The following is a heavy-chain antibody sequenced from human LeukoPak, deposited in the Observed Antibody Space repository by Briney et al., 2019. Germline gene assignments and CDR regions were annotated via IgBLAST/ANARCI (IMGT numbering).Heavy chain of an antibody. CDR2: IYHSGST. V-gene: IGHV4-30-2*01. CDR1: GGSISSGGYS. D-gene: IGHD3-22*01. Sequence: SQTLSLTCAVSGGSISSGGYSWSWIRQPPGKGLEWIGYIYHSGSTYYNPSLKSRVTISVDRSKNQFSLKLSSVTAADTAVCYCARSKGRDYDSSGYSVGAFDYWGQGTLVTVSS. J-gene: IGHJ4*02. CDR3: ARSKGRDYDSSGYSVGAFDY.